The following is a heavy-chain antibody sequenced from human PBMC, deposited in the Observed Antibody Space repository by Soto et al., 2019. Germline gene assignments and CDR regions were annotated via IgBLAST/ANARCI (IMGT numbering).Heavy chain of an antibody. D-gene: IGHD2-15*01. J-gene: IGHJ4*02. V-gene: IGHV3-74*01. CDR3: VRTSLVVAVATGEDY. CDR1: GFTFSSYW. CDR2: INSDGSST. Sequence: EVQLVESGGGLVQPGESLRLSCAASGFTFSSYWMHWVRQAPGKGLVWVSRINSDGSSTSYAGSVKGRFPISRDNAKNTLYLQMNSLRAEDTAVYYCVRTSLVVAVATGEDYWGQGTLVTVAS.